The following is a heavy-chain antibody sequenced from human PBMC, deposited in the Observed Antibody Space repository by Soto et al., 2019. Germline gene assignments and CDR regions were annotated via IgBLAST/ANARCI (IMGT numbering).Heavy chain of an antibody. V-gene: IGHV1-18*01. CDR2: ISAYNGNT. D-gene: IGHD3-9*01. J-gene: IGHJ6*02. CDR3: ARAHRDDIFTGSLRMDV. CDR1: GYTFTSYG. Sequence: QVQLVQSGAEVKKPGASVKVSCKASGYTFTSYGISWVRQAPGQGLEWMGWISAYNGNTNYAQKLQGRVTMTTDTSTSTAYMELRSLRSDYTVGYYCARAHRDDIFTGSLRMDVWRQGTTVTV.